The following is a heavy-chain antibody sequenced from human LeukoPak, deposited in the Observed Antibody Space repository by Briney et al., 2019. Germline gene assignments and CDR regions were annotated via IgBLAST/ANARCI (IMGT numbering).Heavy chain of an antibody. Sequence: SGPALVKPTQTLTLTCTFSGFSLSTSGMCVSWIRQPPGKALEWLARIDWDGDKYYNTSLKTRLTISKDTSKNQVVLTMTNLDPVDTATFYCARTPRYCSGGTCYRAAVDYWGQGILVTVSS. D-gene: IGHD2-15*01. CDR2: IDWDGDK. V-gene: IGHV2-70*11. CDR1: GFSLSTSGMC. CDR3: ARTPRYCSGGTCYRAAVDY. J-gene: IGHJ4*02.